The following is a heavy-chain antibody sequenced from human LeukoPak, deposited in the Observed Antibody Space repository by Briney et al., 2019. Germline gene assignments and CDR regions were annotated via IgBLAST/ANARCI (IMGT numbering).Heavy chain of an antibody. CDR1: GFTFSSYA. CDR3: AKDAGIAVAGTYTFDY. Sequence: PGGSLRLSCAASGFTFSSYAMSWVRQAPGKGLEWVSAISGSGGSTYYPDSVKGRFTVSRDNSKNTLYLQMNSLRAEDTAVYYCAKDAGIAVAGTYTFDYWGQGTLVTVSS. CDR2: ISGSGGST. J-gene: IGHJ4*02. D-gene: IGHD6-19*01. V-gene: IGHV3-23*01.